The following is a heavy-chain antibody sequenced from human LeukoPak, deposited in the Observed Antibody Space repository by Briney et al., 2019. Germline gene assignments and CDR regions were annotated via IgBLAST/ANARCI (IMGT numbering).Heavy chain of an antibody. J-gene: IGHJ4*02. Sequence: GGSLRLSCAASGFTFSSYAMSWVRQAPGKGLEWVSAISGSGGSTYYADSVKGRFTISRDNSKNTLYLQMNSLRAEDTAVYYCAKDFAGYYDSSGYYDYWGQGTLVTASS. CDR1: GFTFSSYA. D-gene: IGHD3-22*01. V-gene: IGHV3-23*01. CDR3: AKDFAGYYDSSGYYDY. CDR2: ISGSGGST.